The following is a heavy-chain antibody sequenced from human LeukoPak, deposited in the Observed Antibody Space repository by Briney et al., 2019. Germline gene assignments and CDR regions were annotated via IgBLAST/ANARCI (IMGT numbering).Heavy chain of an antibody. V-gene: IGHV3-30-3*01. CDR2: ISYDGNNK. D-gene: IGHD6-13*01. J-gene: IGHJ5*02. CDR3: ARELAAAAGFDP. CDR1: GFTFSSYA. Sequence: GRSLRLSCAASGFTFSSYAMHWVRQAPGKGLEWVALISYDGNNKYYADSVKGRFIISRDNSKNTLYLQMNSLRAEDTAVYYCARELAAAAGFDPWGQGTLVTVSS.